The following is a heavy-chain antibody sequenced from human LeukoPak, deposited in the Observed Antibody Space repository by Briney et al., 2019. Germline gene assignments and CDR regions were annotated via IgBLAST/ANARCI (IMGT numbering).Heavy chain of an antibody. CDR1: GGSISSNNW. CDR3: AREGYSYGLNY. Sequence: SETLSLTCAVSGGSISSNNWWGWVRQPPGKGLEWIGEIYHSGSPNYNPSLKSRVTISVDKSRNHFSLNLSSVTAADTAVYYCAREGYSYGLNYWGQGTLVTVSS. D-gene: IGHD5-18*01. CDR2: IYHSGSP. V-gene: IGHV4-4*02. J-gene: IGHJ4*02.